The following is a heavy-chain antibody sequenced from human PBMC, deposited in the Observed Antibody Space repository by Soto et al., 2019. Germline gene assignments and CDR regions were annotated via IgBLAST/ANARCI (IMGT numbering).Heavy chain of an antibody. CDR3: ARDLYSSGWYFVRVAWFDP. J-gene: IGHJ5*02. Sequence: SQTLSLTCAISGDSVSSNSAAWNWIRQSPSRGLEWLGRTYYRSKWYNDYAVSVKSRITINPDTSKNQFSLQLNSVTPEDTAVYYCARDLYSSGWYFVRVAWFDPWGQGTLVT. D-gene: IGHD6-19*01. V-gene: IGHV6-1*01. CDR1: GDSVSSNSAA. CDR2: TYYRSKWYN.